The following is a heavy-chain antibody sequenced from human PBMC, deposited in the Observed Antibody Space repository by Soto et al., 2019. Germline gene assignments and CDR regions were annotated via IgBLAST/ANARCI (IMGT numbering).Heavy chain of an antibody. CDR2: IFHDGYI. CDR1: GDSISGSPYY. D-gene: IGHD6-13*01. Sequence: QVQLQESGPGLVMPSETLSLTCSVSGDSISGSPYYWGWIRQPPGKRLEWIGSIFHDGYIVYTPSLKSRVTISVDPSKNPFSLKLTSVAAADTAIYFCARLPTAVPHYWGQGILVTVSS. CDR3: ARLPTAVPHY. J-gene: IGHJ4*02. V-gene: IGHV4-39*01.